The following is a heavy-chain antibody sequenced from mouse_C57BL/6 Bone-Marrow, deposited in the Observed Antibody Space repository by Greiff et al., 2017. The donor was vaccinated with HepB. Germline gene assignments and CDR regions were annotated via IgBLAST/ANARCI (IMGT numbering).Heavy chain of an antibody. CDR2: IDPSDSYT. J-gene: IGHJ3*01. CDR1: GYTFTSYW. V-gene: IGHV1-69*01. Sequence: QVQLKQPGAELVMPGASVKLSCKASGYTFTSYWMHWVKQRPGQGLEWIGEIDPSDSYTNYNQKFKGKSTLTVDKSSSTAYMQLSSLTSEDSAVYYCANFGAYWGQGTLVTVSA. CDR3: ANFGAY.